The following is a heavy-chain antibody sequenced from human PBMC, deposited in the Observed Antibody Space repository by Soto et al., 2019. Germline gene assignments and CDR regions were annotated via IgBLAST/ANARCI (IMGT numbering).Heavy chain of an antibody. D-gene: IGHD3-10*01. Sequence: GGSLRLSCAASGFTFSSYWMHWVRQAPGKGLVWVSRINSDGSSTSYADSVKGRFTISRDNAKNTLYLQMNSLRAEDTAVYYCAKAAPGYGSFDYWGQGTLVTVSS. CDR2: INSDGSST. J-gene: IGHJ4*02. CDR1: GFTFSSYW. V-gene: IGHV3-74*01. CDR3: AKAAPGYGSFDY.